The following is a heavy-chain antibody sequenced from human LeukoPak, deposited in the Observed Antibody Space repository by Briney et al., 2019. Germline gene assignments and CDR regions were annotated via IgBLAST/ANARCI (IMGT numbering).Heavy chain of an antibody. Sequence: GGSLRLSCAASGFTFSSYAMSWVRQAPGKRLEWVSAIRTSGYTTFYADSVKGRFTISRDNSKNTLYLQMNSLRVEDTAVYYCANSPSDYHYYYMDVWGKGTTVTVSS. V-gene: IGHV3-23*01. CDR2: IRTSGYTT. CDR1: GFTFSSYA. CDR3: ANSPSDYHYYYMDV. J-gene: IGHJ6*03.